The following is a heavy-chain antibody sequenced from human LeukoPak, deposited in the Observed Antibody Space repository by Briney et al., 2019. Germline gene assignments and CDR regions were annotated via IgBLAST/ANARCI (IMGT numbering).Heavy chain of an antibody. V-gene: IGHV3-53*01. CDR2: IYDGGNT. D-gene: IGHD2-21*01. CDR3: ARDGDYIKTGGDSTWFSSFDV. Sequence: GGSLRLSCAASGFTVSNKYMSWVRQAPGKGLECVSVIYDGGNTYYADSVKGRFTISRDNSKNTLYLQMNSLRAEDTAVYYCARDGDYIKTGGDSTWFSSFDVWGQGTMVAVSS. J-gene: IGHJ3*01. CDR1: GFTVSNKY.